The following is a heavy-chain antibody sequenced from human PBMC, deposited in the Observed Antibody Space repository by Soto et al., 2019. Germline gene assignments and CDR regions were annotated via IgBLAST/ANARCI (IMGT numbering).Heavy chain of an antibody. CDR3: AREWQQSPFDY. D-gene: IGHD6-13*01. J-gene: IGHJ4*01. CDR1: GYTFTSYG. Sequence: ASVKVSCKASGYTFTSYGISWVRQAPGQGLEWMGWISTYNGNTNYAQKLQGRVTMTTDTSTSTVYMELRSLRSDDTAVYYCAREWQQSPFDYWGHGTLVTVSS. CDR2: ISTYNGNT. V-gene: IGHV1-18*01.